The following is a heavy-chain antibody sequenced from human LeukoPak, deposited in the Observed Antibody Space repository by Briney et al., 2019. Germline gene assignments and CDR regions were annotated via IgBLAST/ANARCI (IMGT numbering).Heavy chain of an antibody. V-gene: IGHV3-23*01. CDR2: ISGSGGST. D-gene: IGHD2-8*01. Sequence: GGSLRLSCAASGFSFSSYVMGWVRQAPGKGLEWVSAISGSGGSTYYADSVKGRFTISRDNSKNTLYLQMNSLRAEDTAIYYCAKSTAYTTSGRFDYWGQGTLVTVSS. CDR3: AKSTAYTTSGRFDY. CDR1: GFSFSSYV. J-gene: IGHJ4*02.